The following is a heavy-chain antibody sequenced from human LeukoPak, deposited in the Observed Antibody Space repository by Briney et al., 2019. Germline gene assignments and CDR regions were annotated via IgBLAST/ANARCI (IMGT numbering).Heavy chain of an antibody. D-gene: IGHD3-22*01. V-gene: IGHV3-7*03. CDR3: ATPLDYYDSSGYHQGGD. J-gene: IGHJ4*02. CDR2: IKQDGSKK. Sequence: GGSLRLSCAASGFTFSSYWMTWVRQAPGKGLEWVANIKQDGSKKNYVDSVKGRLTISRDNAKNSLYLQMNSLRAEDTAVYYCATPLDYYDSSGYHQGGDWGQGTLVTVSS. CDR1: GFTFSSYW.